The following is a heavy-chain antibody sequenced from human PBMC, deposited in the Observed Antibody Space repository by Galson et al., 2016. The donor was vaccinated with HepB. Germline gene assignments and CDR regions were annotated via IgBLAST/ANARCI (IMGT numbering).Heavy chain of an antibody. V-gene: IGHV3-74*01. Sequence: SLRLSCAASGFTVSSNYMSWVRQAPGKGLEWVSRIHSDGSTTSYADSVKGRFTVSRDNAKNTLYMQMNSLRAEDTAVYYCARRMATITSFDYWGQGTLVTVSS. CDR2: IHSDGSTT. CDR1: GFTVSSNY. D-gene: IGHD5-24*01. CDR3: ARRMATITSFDY. J-gene: IGHJ4*02.